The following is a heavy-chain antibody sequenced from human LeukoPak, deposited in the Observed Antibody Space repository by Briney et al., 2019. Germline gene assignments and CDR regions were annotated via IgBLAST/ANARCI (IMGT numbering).Heavy chain of an antibody. J-gene: IGHJ4*02. CDR3: ARAGSWDWNYALDY. D-gene: IGHD1-7*01. Sequence: ASVKVSCKASGYTFTSYYMHWVRQAPGQGLEWMGIINPNSGGTNYAQKFQGRVTMTRDTSISTAYMELSRLRSDDTAVYYCARAGSWDWNYALDYWGQGTLVTVSS. V-gene: IGHV1-2*02. CDR2: INPNSGGT. CDR1: GYTFTSYY.